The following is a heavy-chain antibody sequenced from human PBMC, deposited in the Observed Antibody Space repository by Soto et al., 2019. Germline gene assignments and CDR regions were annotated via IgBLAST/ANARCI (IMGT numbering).Heavy chain of an antibody. V-gene: IGHV1-46*01. CDR1: GYTFSSYY. CDR3: ARDLASETGSMY. CDR2: INPNGGTT. J-gene: IGHJ4*02. D-gene: IGHD1-1*01. Sequence: ASVKVSCKASGYTFSSYYIHWVRQAPGQGLEWMGVINPNGGTTGYAQKFQGRVTMTRDTSTSTVYMELSSLTSEDTAVYYCARDLASETGSMYWGQGTLVTVSS.